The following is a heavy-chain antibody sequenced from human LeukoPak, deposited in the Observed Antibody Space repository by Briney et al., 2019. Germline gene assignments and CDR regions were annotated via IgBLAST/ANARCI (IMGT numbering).Heavy chain of an antibody. D-gene: IGHD5-24*01. CDR3: ARQWQQLVSFDS. CDR2: VYFDGHR. J-gene: IGHJ4*02. Sequence: SETLSLTCTVSGGSINFYYWSWIRQTPGKGLEWIGNVYFDGHRSRNPAHQSRVSMSVDASKNQFSLNLSSVTAADTAVYYCARQWQQLVSFDSWGQGILVTVSS. CDR1: GGSINFYY. V-gene: IGHV4-59*04.